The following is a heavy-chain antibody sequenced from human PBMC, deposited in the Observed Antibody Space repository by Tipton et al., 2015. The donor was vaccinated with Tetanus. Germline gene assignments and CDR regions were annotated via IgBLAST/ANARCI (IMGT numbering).Heavy chain of an antibody. D-gene: IGHD1-26*01. Sequence: TLSLTCAVYGGSFSGYYWSWIRQPPGKGLEWIGEINHSGSTNYNPSPKSRVTISVDTSKNQLSRKLSSVTAADTAVYYCARGVRGSYLGGFFWFDPWGQGTLVTVSS. CDR3: ARGVRGSYLGGFFWFDP. J-gene: IGHJ5*02. CDR2: INHSGST. V-gene: IGHV4-34*01. CDR1: GGSFSGYY.